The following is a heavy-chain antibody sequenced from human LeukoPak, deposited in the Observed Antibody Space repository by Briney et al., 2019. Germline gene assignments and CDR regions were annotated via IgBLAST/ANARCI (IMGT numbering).Heavy chain of an antibody. J-gene: IGHJ4*02. CDR1: GLTLSSYE. CDR3: AKGWDSGPHFGS. Sequence: PGGSLRLSCAASGLTLSSYEMNWVRQAPGKGLGWISYISSSGSTIYYGDSVKGRFTISRDSAKNSLYLQMNSLRAEDTAVYYCAKGWDSGPHFGSWGQGTLVTVSS. V-gene: IGHV3-48*03. D-gene: IGHD1-26*01. CDR2: ISSSGSTI.